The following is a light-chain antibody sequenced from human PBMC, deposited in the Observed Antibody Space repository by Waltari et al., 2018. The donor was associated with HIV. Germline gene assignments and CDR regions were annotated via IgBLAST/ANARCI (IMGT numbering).Light chain of an antibody. V-gene: IGLV2-11*01. J-gene: IGLJ1*01. CDR1: SSYVGGYTF. CDR2: DVT. Sequence: QSALTQPRSVSGSPGQSVTIPCTGTSSYVGGYTFFSWYQHHPGKAPKLVISDVTKRPSGVPDRFSGSKSGNTASLTISGLQAEDEADYYCCSYSGSGTLYVFGTGTEVTVL. CDR3: CSYSGSGTLYV.